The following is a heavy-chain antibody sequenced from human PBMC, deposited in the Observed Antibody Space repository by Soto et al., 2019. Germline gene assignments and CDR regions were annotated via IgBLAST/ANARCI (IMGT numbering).Heavy chain of an antibody. J-gene: IGHJ4*02. CDR1: GGTFSSYA. Sequence: QVQLVQSGAEVKKPGSSVKVSCKASGGTFSSYAISWGRQAPGQGLEWMGGIIPIFGTANYAQKFQGRVTITADESTSTDYMELSSLRSEDTAVYYCASGGYDSSSVEEYYFDYWGQGTLVTVSS. V-gene: IGHV1-69*01. CDR2: IIPIFGTA. D-gene: IGHD3-22*01. CDR3: ASGGYDSSSVEEYYFDY.